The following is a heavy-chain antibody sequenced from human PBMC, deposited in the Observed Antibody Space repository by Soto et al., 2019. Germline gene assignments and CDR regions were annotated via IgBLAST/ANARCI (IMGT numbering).Heavy chain of an antibody. CDR1: GFTFSNAW. Sequence: GSLRLSCAASGFTFSNAWMSWVRQAPGKGLQWVGRIKSKIDGETIDYNAPVKGRFTISRDDSKNTMYLQMNTLEIEDTAVYYSTTDPWGTLVPGLTPTYRFEPWGQGT. D-gene: IGHD2-15*01. CDR2: IKSKIDGETI. J-gene: IGHJ5*02. V-gene: IGHV3-15*01. CDR3: TTDPWGTLVPGLTPTYRFEP.